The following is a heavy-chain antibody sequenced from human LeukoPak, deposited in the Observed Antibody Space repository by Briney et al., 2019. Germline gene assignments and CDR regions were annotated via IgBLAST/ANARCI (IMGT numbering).Heavy chain of an antibody. CDR3: ARRTVTRDWYFDL. CDR1: GFTFSSYA. CDR2: ISGSGGST. J-gene: IGHJ2*01. D-gene: IGHD4-17*01. V-gene: IGHV3-23*01. Sequence: GGSLRLSCAASGFTFSSYAMSWVRQAPGKGLEWVSAISGSGGSTYYADSVKGRFTISRDNAKNSLYLQMNSLRAEDTAVYYCARRTVTRDWYFDLWGRGTLVTVSS.